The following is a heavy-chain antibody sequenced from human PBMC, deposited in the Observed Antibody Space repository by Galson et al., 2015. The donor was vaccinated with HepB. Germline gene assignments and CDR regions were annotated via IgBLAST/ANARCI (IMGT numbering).Heavy chain of an antibody. CDR2: ISSSSSTI. D-gene: IGHD4-17*01. V-gene: IGHV3-48*02. CDR1: GFTFSSYS. J-gene: IGHJ2*01. CDR3: ARDSTVTTSYWFFDL. Sequence: SLRLSCAASGFTFSSYSMNWVRQAPGKGLERISYISSSSSTIYYADSVKGRFTISRDNAKNSLYLQMNSLRDEDTAVYYCARDSTVTTSYWFFDLWGRGTLVTVSS.